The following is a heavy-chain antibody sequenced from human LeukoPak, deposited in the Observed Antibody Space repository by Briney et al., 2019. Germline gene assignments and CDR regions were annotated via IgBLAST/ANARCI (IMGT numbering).Heavy chain of an antibody. CDR1: GGSISTYY. Sequence: SETLSLTCTVSGGSISTYYWSWIRQPAGKGLEWIGRIYTSGSTNYNPSLKSRVTMSVDTSKNQFSLKLRSVTAADTAVYYCARAGAEYSYGYGLFDYSGQGTLVTVSS. V-gene: IGHV4-4*07. J-gene: IGHJ4*02. CDR3: ARAGAEYSYGYGLFDY. D-gene: IGHD5-18*01. CDR2: IYTSGST.